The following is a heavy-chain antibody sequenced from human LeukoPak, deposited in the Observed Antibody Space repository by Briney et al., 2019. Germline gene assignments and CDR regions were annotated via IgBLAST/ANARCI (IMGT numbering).Heavy chain of an antibody. CDR1: GGSISSSSYY. V-gene: IGHV4-39*01. CDR3: ARGGDLEAFDI. D-gene: IGHD2-21*01. CDR2: IYYSGST. Sequence: KASETLSLTCTVSGGSISSSSYYWGWIRQPPGKGLEWIGSIYYSGSTYYNPSLKSRVTISVDTSKNQFSLKLSSVTAADTAVYYCARGGDLEAFDIWGQGTMVTVSS. J-gene: IGHJ3*02.